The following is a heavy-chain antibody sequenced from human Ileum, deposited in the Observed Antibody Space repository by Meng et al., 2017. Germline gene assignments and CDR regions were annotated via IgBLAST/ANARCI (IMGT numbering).Heavy chain of an antibody. Sequence: QVQLVQSGAEVKKPGASVKVSGRSSGYSFPSYAINWVRQATGQGLEWMGSINPNTGATNYAEKFQGRLTMTRATSISTIYMELTSLKFEDTAVYFCARGTYYSGWEEGDWFDPWGQGTLVTVSS. CDR1: GYSFPSYA. J-gene: IGHJ5*02. CDR2: INPNTGAT. V-gene: IGHV1-8*01. D-gene: IGHD6-19*01. CDR3: ARGTYYSGWEEGDWFDP.